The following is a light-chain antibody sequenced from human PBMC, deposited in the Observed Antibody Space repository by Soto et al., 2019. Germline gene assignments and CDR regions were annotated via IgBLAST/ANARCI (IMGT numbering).Light chain of an antibody. J-gene: IGKJ1*01. CDR3: QQYHSYPPS. V-gene: IGKV1-16*01. CDR2: GAS. Sequence: IQMTQSPTSLSASVGDRVTITCRASQGISNLAWFQQKPGKAPKSLVYGASSLQSGVPSRFKGSGSGTDFSLTITSLQPEDFATYYCQQYHSYPPSFGQGTKVEIK. CDR1: QGISN.